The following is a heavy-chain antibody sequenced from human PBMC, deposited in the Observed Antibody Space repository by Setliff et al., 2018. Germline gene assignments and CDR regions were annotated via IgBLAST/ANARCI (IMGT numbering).Heavy chain of an antibody. J-gene: IGHJ3*02. Sequence: PSETLSLTCTVSGGSISNYYWSWIRQPAGKGLEWIGRIYTSGRTHYNPSLKSRVTMSVDTSKNQFSLKLSSVTAADTAVYYCARKGISALSGAFDMWGQGTMVTVSS. CDR3: ARKGISALSGAFDM. D-gene: IGHD1-26*01. V-gene: IGHV4-4*07. CDR1: GGSISNYY. CDR2: IYTSGRT.